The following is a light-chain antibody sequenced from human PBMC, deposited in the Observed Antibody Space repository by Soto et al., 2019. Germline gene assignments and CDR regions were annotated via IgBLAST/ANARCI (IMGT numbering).Light chain of an antibody. CDR1: SSDVGNSYL. V-gene: IGLV2-23*01. J-gene: IGLJ1*01. CDR2: EDS. CDR3: CSYAGSTYYV. Sequence: QSALTQPASVSGSPGQSITISCPGSSSDVGNSYLVSWYQQHPGKAPKLMIYEDSKRPSGVSDRFSGSKSGNTASLTISGLQAEDEADYYCCSYAGSTYYVFGTGTKLTVL.